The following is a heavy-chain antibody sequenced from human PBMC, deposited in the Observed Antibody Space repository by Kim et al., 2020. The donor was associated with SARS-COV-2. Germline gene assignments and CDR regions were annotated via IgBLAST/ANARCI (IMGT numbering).Heavy chain of an antibody. D-gene: IGHD3-9*01. CDR2: IYYSGST. V-gene: IGHV4-39*01. J-gene: IGHJ4*02. CDR1: GGSISSSSYY. Sequence: SETLSLTCTVSGGSISSSSYYWGWIRQPPGKGLEWIGSIYYSGSTYYNPSLKSRVTISVDTSKNQFSLKLSSVTAADTAVYYCAISTGWTPRYFDYWGQGTLVTVSS. CDR3: AISTGWTPRYFDY.